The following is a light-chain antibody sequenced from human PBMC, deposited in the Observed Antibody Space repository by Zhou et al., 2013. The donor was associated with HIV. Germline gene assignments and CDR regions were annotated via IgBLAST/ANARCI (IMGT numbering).Light chain of an antibody. V-gene: IGKV1-33*01. CDR2: DAS. CDR3: QQHDNLPLT. Sequence: DIQMTQSPSSLSASVGDRVTITCQASQDIRNCLSWYQQKPGKAPKLLIYDASNLETGVPSRFSGSGSGTDFTFTISSLQPEDFAAYYCQQHDNLPLTFGGGTKVEIK. CDR1: QDIRNC. J-gene: IGKJ4*01.